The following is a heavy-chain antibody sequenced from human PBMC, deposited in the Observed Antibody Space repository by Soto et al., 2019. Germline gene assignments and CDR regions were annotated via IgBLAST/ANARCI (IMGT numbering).Heavy chain of an antibody. CDR1: GFTFSSYQ. CDR3: ARIPMTRVTRWTWFDP. D-gene: IGHD4-17*01. V-gene: IGHV3-7*01. J-gene: IGHJ5*02. Sequence: PGGSLRLSCAASGFTFSSYQMNWVRQAPGKGLEWVANIKQGGSEKYYVDSVKGRFTISRDNSKSMLYLQMNSLRVEDTAVYYCARIPMTRVTRWTWFDPWGQGTLVTVSS. CDR2: IKQGGSEK.